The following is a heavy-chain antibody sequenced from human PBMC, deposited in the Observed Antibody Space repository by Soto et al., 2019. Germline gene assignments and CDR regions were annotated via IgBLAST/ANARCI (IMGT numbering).Heavy chain of an antibody. Sequence: PSETLSLTCAVYGGSFSGYYWSWIRQPPGKGLEWIGEINHSGSTNYNPSLKSRVTISVDTSKNQFSLKLSSVTAADTAVYYCARGQEIFGVVTFTGGFDPWGQGTLVTVSS. V-gene: IGHV4-34*01. CDR2: INHSGST. CDR1: GGSFSGYY. CDR3: ARGQEIFGVVTFTGGFDP. J-gene: IGHJ5*02. D-gene: IGHD3-3*01.